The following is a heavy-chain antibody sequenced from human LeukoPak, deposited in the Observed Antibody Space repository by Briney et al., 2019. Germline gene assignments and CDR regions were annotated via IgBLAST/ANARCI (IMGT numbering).Heavy chain of an antibody. CDR2: ISSSSSYI. CDR1: GFTFSSYS. Sequence: PGGSLRLSCAASGFTFSSYSMNWVRQAPGKGLEWVSSISSSSSYIYYADSVKGRFTISRDNAKNSLYLQMNSLRAEDTAVYYCARDPVVVIAATPTKTFFDYWGQGTLVTVSS. V-gene: IGHV3-21*01. J-gene: IGHJ4*02. CDR3: ARDPVVVIAATPTKTFFDY. D-gene: IGHD2-15*01.